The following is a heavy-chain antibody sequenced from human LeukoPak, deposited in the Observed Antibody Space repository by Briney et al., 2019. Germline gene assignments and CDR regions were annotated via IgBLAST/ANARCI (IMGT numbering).Heavy chain of an antibody. V-gene: IGHV1-18*01. CDR2: ISGSSENT. J-gene: IGHJ4*02. Sequence: ASVKVSCKASGYTFTNYGISWVRQAPGQGLEWMGWISGSSENTDSAQKFQGRVTMTTDTSTSTAYMKLRNLRSDDTATYYCARVGRTKVATMAYWGQGTLVTVSS. D-gene: IGHD5-12*01. CDR1: GYTFTNYG. CDR3: ARVGRTKVATMAY.